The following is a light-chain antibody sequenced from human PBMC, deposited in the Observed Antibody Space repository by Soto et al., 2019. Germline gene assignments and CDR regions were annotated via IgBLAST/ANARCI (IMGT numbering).Light chain of an antibody. CDR1: QSVDSN. CDR2: GIS. J-gene: IGKJ5*01. CDR3: QQHSKWPIT. Sequence: EIVMTQPPRTLSLSPGETATLSCRATQSVDSNYLAWYQQKPGQAPRLLVYGISTRATDIPARFSGSGSGTEFTLTISSLQSEDFGIYYCQQHSKWPITFGQGTRLEIK. V-gene: IGKV3-15*01.